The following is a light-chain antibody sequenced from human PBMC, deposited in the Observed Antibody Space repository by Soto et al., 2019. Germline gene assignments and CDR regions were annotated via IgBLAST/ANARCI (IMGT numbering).Light chain of an antibody. CDR2: GAS. V-gene: IGKV3-15*01. Sequence: EIVMTQSPATLSVSPGERATLSCRASQSVSTSLAWYQQKPGQAPRLLISGASTRATGVQARFSGSGSETEFTLTISSLQSEDFAVYYCQQYNNWWTFGQGTKVEIK. CDR3: QQYNNWWT. J-gene: IGKJ1*01. CDR1: QSVSTS.